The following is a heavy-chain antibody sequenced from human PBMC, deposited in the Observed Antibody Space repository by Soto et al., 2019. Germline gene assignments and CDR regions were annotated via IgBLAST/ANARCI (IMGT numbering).Heavy chain of an antibody. CDR1: GGSISSSSYY. Sequence: SETLSLTCTVSGGSISSSSYYWGWIRQPPGKGLEWIGSIYYSGSTYYNPSLKSRVTISVDTSKNQFSLKLSSVTAADTAVYYCARAVANENSSSWYFDLWGRGTLVTVSS. CDR2: IYYSGST. CDR3: ARAVANENSSSWYFDL. V-gene: IGHV4-39*01. J-gene: IGHJ2*01. D-gene: IGHD6-6*01.